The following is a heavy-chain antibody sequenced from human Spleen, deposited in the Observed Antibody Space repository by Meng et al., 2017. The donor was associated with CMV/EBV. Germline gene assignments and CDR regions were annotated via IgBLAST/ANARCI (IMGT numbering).Heavy chain of an antibody. CDR3: ARDKEGLQDAFDI. J-gene: IGHJ3*02. V-gene: IGHV4-4*02. D-gene: IGHD4-11*01. Sequence: SETLSLTCAVSGGSISSSNWWSWVRQPPGKGLEWIGEIYHSGSTNYNPSLKSRVTISVDKSKNQFSLKLSSVTAADTVVYYCARDKEGLQDAFDIWGQGTMVTVSS. CDR2: IYHSGST. CDR1: GGSISSSNW.